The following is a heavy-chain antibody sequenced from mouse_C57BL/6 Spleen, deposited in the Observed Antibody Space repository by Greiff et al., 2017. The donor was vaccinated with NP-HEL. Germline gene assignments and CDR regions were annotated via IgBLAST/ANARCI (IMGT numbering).Heavy chain of an antibody. CDR3: ARGDDYWYFDV. V-gene: IGHV1-19*01. CDR2: INPYNGGT. J-gene: IGHJ1*03. Sequence: EVQLQQSGPVLVKPGASVKMSCKASGYTFTDYYMNWVKQSHGKSLEWIGVINPYNGGTSYNQKFKGKATLTVDKSSSTAYMQLSSLTSEDSAVYYCARGDDYWYFDVWGTGTTVTVSS. CDR1: GYTFTDYY. D-gene: IGHD2-3*01.